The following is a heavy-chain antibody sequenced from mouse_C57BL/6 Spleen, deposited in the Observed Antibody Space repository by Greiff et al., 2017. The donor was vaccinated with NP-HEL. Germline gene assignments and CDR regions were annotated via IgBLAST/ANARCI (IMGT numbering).Heavy chain of an antibody. V-gene: IGHV1-74*01. CDR3: ASITTVVATDYAMDY. CDR1: GYTFTSYW. D-gene: IGHD1-1*01. Sequence: QVQLQQSGTELVKPGASVKLSCKASGYTFTSYWMHWVKQRPGQGLEWIGRIHPSDSDTNYNQKFKGKATLTVDKSSSTAYMQLSSLTSEDSAVYYCASITTVVATDYAMDYWGQGTSVTVSS. J-gene: IGHJ4*01. CDR2: IHPSDSDT.